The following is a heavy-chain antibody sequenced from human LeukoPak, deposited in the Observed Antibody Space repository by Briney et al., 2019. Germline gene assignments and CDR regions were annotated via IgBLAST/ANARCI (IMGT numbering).Heavy chain of an antibody. CDR3: ARSRYGSGSYFRRSGKNYYMDV. CDR1: GGSISSYY. V-gene: IGHV4-59*01. Sequence: KPSETLSLTCTVSGGSISSYYWSWIRQPPAKGLEWIGYIYYGGSTNYNPSLKSRVTISVDTSKNQFSLKLSSVTAADTAVYYCARSRYGSGSYFRRSGKNYYMDVWGKGTTVTVSS. J-gene: IGHJ6*03. CDR2: IYYGGST. D-gene: IGHD3-10*01.